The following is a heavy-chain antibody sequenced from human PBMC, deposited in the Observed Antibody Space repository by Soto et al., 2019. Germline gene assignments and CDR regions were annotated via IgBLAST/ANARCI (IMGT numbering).Heavy chain of an antibody. CDR1: GYTFTGYY. CDR2: INPNSGDT. D-gene: IGHD1-26*01. CDR3: AKGEAIVAACTRVYLYNAMDV. J-gene: IGHJ6*02. V-gene: IGHV1-2*02. Sequence: ASVKVSCKASGYTFTGYYVHWVRQAHGQGLEWMGWINPNSGDTYLAQRFQGRVTMNRDTSIGTAYMELRGLTSDDTSKYYCAKGEAIVAACTRVYLYNAMDVWGQGTTVTVSS.